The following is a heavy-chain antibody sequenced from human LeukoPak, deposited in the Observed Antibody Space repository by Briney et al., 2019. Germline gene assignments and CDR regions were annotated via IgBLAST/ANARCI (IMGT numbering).Heavy chain of an antibody. CDR3: ARENTGSE. CDR2: ISTIGSTV. V-gene: IGHV3-11*04. D-gene: IGHD1-14*01. CDR1: GFTVSSNY. J-gene: IGHJ4*02. Sequence: GGSLRLSCAASGFTVSSNYMSWVRQAPAKGLEWVSYISTIGSTVYYADSVKGRFTISRDNAKNSLYLQMNSLRANDTAVYHCARENTGSEWGQGTLVSVSS.